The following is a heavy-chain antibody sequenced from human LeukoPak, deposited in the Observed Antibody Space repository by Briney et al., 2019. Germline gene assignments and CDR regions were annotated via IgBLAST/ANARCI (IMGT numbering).Heavy chain of an antibody. CDR2: IYSGTKT. CDR3: AREDWYI. J-gene: IGHJ4*02. D-gene: IGHD2-21*01. V-gene: IGHV3-66*01. CDR1: GFTVSSNY. Sequence: GGSLRLSCAASGFTVSSNYMSWVRQAPGKGLEWVSLIYSGTKTYYTDSVKGRFTISRDNSKNALYLQMNSLRAEDTAVYYCAREDWYIGGQGTLVTVSS.